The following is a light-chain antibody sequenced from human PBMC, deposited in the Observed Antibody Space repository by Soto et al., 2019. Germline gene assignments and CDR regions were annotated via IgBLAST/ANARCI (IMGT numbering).Light chain of an antibody. J-gene: IGKJ1*01. V-gene: IGKV1-5*01. CDR1: QGISNW. CDR3: QQYNTYPT. CDR2: HAS. Sequence: GDRVTIACRASQGISNWLAWYQQKPGKAPKLLIFHASSLEGGVPSRFSGSGSGTEFTLTISSLQSDDFATYYCQQYNTYPTFGQGTKVDIK.